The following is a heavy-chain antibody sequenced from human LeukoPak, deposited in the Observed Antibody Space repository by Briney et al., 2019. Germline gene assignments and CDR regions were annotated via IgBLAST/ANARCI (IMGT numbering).Heavy chain of an antibody. J-gene: IGHJ4*02. V-gene: IGHV3-30*02. CDR2: IRYDGSNK. Sequence: GGSLRLSCAASGFTFSSYGMHWVRQAPGKGLEWVAFIRYDGSNKYYADSVKGRFTISRDNSKNTLYLQMNSLRAEDTAVYYCAKDSPTYSSSSGVDYWGQGTLVTVSS. CDR3: AKDSPTYSSSSGVDY. D-gene: IGHD6-6*01. CDR1: GFTFSSYG.